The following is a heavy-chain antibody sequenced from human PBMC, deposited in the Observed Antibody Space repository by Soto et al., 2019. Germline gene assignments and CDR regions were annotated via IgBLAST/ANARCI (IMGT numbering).Heavy chain of an antibody. D-gene: IGHD3-10*01. CDR1: GGSISSYY. CDR2: IYYSGST. Sequence: PSETLSLTCTVSGGSISSYYWSWIRQPPGKGLEWIGYIYYSGSTNYNPSLKSRVTISVDTSKNQFSLKLSSVTAADTAVYYCARALVGSGSYYFDYWGQGTLVTVSS. CDR3: ARALVGSGSYYFDY. J-gene: IGHJ4*02. V-gene: IGHV4-59*01.